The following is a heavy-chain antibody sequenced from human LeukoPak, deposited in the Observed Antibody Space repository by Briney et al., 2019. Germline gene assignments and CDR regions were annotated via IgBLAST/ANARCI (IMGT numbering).Heavy chain of an antibody. CDR3: AKEDAIREYDSSGYYYPYYMDV. CDR1: GFTFSSYG. J-gene: IGHJ6*03. V-gene: IGHV3-30*02. D-gene: IGHD3-22*01. Sequence: GGSLRLSCAASGFTFSSYGMHWVRQAPGKGLEWVAFIRYDGSNKYYADSVKGRFTISRDNSKNTLYLQMNSLRAEDTAVYYCAKEDAIREYDSSGYYYPYYMDVWGKGTTVTISS. CDR2: IRYDGSNK.